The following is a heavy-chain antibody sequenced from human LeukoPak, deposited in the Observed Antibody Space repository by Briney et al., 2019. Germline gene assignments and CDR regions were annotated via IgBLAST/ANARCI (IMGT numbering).Heavy chain of an antibody. D-gene: IGHD3-3*01. CDR1: GDSIRSSSYY. CDR2: IYYSGST. CDR3: ARDQRDYDFWSGPWGYDAFDI. J-gene: IGHJ3*02. V-gene: IGHV4-39*07. Sequence: PSETLSLTCTVSGDSIRSSSYYWGWIREPPGKGQEWIGTIYYSGSTYYNPSLKSRVTISVDTSKNQFSLKLSSVTAADTAVYYCARDQRDYDFWSGPWGYDAFDIWGQGTMVTVSS.